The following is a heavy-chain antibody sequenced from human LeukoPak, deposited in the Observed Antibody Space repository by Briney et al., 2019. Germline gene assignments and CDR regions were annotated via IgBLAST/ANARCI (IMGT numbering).Heavy chain of an antibody. D-gene: IGHD4-17*01. CDR1: GFTFNGSA. CDR2: IRSKANSYAT. Sequence: GGSLRLSYAACGFTFNGSAMHWVRQASGKGLEWVGRIRSKANSYATAYAASVKGRLTISRDDSKNTAYLQMNSLKTEDTAVYYCTNSLGDYGDYDNWFVPWSQGTLVTVSS. J-gene: IGHJ5*02. V-gene: IGHV3-73*01. CDR3: TNSLGDYGDYDNWFVP.